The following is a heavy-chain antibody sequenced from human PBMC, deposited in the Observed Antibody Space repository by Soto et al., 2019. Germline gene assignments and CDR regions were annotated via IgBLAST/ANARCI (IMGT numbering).Heavy chain of an antibody. CDR1: GYSFTNYG. Sequence: QDQLVQSGVEVKKPGASVKVSCKASGYSFTNYGITWVRQAPGQGFEWMGWISAYNGNTNYAQKSQVRVTMTTDTATSPACLELRSLRSDDTAVYYCAGDRGVDPPVAGSTYYYYSMDVWGKGTTVTVSS. D-gene: IGHD6-19*01. J-gene: IGHJ6*03. V-gene: IGHV1-18*01. CDR3: AGDRGVDPPVAGSTYYYYSMDV. CDR2: ISAYNGNT.